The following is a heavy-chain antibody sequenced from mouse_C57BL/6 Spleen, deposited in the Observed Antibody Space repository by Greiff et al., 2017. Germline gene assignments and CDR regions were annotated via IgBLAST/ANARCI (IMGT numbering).Heavy chain of an antibody. D-gene: IGHD2-3*01. Sequence: VQLQQSGAELMKPGASVKLSCTATGYTFTGYWIAWVKQSPGHGLEWIGEILPGSGSTNYNETLKGKATFTEETSSNTGYMQLSSLTTEDSAIYYCARRRLDGYMYFDVWGTGTTVTVSS. CDR3: ARRRLDGYMYFDV. CDR2: ILPGSGST. J-gene: IGHJ1*03. CDR1: GYTFTGYW. V-gene: IGHV1-9*01.